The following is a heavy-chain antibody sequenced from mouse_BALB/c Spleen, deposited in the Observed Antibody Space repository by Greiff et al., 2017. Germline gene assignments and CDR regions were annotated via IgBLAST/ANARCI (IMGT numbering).Heavy chain of an antibody. CDR3: AGYDYGAWFAD. D-gene: IGHD2-4*01. V-gene: IGHV1-4*01. J-gene: IGHJ3*01. CDR1: GYTFTSYT. CDR2: INPSSGYT. Sequence: QLQESGAELARPGASVKMSCKASGYTFTSYTMHWVKQRPGQGLEWIGYINPSSGYTNYNQKFKDKATLTADKSSSTAYMQLSSLTSEDSAVYYCAGYDYGAWFADWGQGTLVTVSA.